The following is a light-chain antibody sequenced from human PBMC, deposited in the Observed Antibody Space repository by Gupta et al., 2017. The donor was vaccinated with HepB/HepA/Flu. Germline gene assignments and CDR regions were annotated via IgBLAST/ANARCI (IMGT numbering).Light chain of an antibody. CDR2: DAA. J-gene: IGKJ1*01. CDR3: QQYYSYPGT. CDR1: QGLISY. V-gene: IGKV1-8*01. Sequence: AIRMTQSPSSFSASTGDRVTITCRASQGLISYLAWYQQQTAKAPKLLLYDAATFQRRVPSRFSGSSCGADFTLPISCLQSADFATNYCQQYYSYPGTFGQGTKVEIK.